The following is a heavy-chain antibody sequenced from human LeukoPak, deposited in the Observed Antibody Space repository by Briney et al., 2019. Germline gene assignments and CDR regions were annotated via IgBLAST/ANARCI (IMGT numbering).Heavy chain of an antibody. J-gene: IGHJ4*02. CDR3: AKSRSEVVVAAANY. Sequence: GGSLTLSCAASGFTFSSYAMNWVRQAPGKGLEWVSAITGSGGTTYYADSVRGRFTISRDNSKNTLYLQMNSLRAEDTAIYYCAKSRSEVVVAAANYWGQGTLITVSS. CDR1: GFTFSSYA. V-gene: IGHV3-23*01. D-gene: IGHD2-15*01. CDR2: ITGSGGTT.